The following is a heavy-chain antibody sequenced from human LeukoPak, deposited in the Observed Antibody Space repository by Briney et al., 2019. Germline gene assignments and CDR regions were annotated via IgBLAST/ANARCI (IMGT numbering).Heavy chain of an antibody. D-gene: IGHD5-18*01. CDR2: IYYSGST. J-gene: IGHJ3*02. Sequence: KPSETLSLTCTVSGGSISSSSYYWGWIRQPPGRGLGWIGCIYYSGSTYYNTSLKTRATITVDTSKNHFSLELSSVTAADTAVYYCASKRAMVNAFDIWGQGTMVTVSS. CDR3: ASKRAMVNAFDI. V-gene: IGHV4-39*02. CDR1: GGSISSSSYY.